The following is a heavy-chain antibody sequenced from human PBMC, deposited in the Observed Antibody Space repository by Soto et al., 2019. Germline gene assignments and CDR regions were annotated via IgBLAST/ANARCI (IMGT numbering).Heavy chain of an antibody. Sequence: GGSLRLSCAASGFTFSSYGMHWVRQAPGKGLEWVAVISYDGSNKYYADSVKGRFTISRDNSKNTLYLQMNSLRAEDTAVYYCAKDAGIAVAGTVAYWGQGT. CDR2: ISYDGSNK. CDR3: AKDAGIAVAGTVAY. V-gene: IGHV3-30*18. CDR1: GFTFSSYG. D-gene: IGHD6-19*01. J-gene: IGHJ4*02.